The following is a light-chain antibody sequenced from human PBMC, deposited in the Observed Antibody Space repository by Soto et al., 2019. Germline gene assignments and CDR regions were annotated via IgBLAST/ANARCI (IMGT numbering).Light chain of an antibody. V-gene: IGKV3-20*01. Sequence: EIVLTQSPGTLSLSPGERATLSCRASQSVSSNYLAWYQQKLGQAPRLLIYGASSRATGIPDRFSGSGSGTDFTLTSRRLEPEDFAVYYCQQYGTSLPWTFGQGTKVESK. CDR2: GAS. CDR1: QSVSSNY. J-gene: IGKJ1*01. CDR3: QQYGTSLPWT.